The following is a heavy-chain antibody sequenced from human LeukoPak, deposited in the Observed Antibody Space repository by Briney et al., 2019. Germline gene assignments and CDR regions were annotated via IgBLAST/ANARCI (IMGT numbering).Heavy chain of an antibody. V-gene: IGHV4-4*07. J-gene: IGHJ4*02. Sequence: SETLSLTCTVSGGSISSYYWSWIRQPAGKGLEWIGRIYASGSTDYKPSLKRRVSISVETSKKQFSLKLSSVTAADTAVYYCARGAGGAMNHDYWGQGTLVTVSS. CDR2: IYASGST. CDR3: ARGAGGAMNHDY. CDR1: GGSISSYY. D-gene: IGHD3-16*01.